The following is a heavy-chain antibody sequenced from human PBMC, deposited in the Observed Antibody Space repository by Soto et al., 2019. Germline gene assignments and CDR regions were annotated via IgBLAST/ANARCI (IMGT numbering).Heavy chain of an antibody. D-gene: IGHD2-21*02. J-gene: IGHJ6*03. V-gene: IGHV4-59*08. CDR2: IYNSRST. CDR3: ARYSKVVSGLNCYYYMDV. Sequence: SETLALTFTVSHCAINSEYWDWIRQPPGKGLEWIGYIYNSRSTTYNPSLKSRVTISADTSKNQFSLKLSSVTAADTAVYYCARYSKVVSGLNCYYYMDVWCKGTTVTVSS. CDR1: HCAINSEY.